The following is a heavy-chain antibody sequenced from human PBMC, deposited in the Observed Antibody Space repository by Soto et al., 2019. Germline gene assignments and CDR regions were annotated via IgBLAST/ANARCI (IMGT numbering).Heavy chain of an antibody. V-gene: IGHV4-4*02. CDR2: IYNTGRT. Sequence: QVQLQESDRGLVEPSGTLSLTCAVSGASINSNWWSWVRQPPGKGLEWIGEIYNTGRTNYNPSLRSRVTISLDRFNNQFSLSLSSVTAADTAIYYCARHVGVSGTRGFDYWGQGTLVPVSS. CDR3: ARHVGVSGTRGFDY. J-gene: IGHJ4*02. CDR1: GASINSNW. D-gene: IGHD6-19*01.